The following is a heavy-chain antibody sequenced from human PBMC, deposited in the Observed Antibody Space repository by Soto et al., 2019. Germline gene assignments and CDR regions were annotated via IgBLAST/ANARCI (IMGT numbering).Heavy chain of an antibody. CDR1: GYTFTSYY. V-gene: IGHV1-46*01. CDR3: ARDYTGYGGGDAFDI. D-gene: IGHD4-17*01. J-gene: IGHJ3*02. Sequence: ASVKVSCKASGYTFTSYYMNWVRQAPGQGLEWLGIINPSGGETICAQKFQGRVTMTEDTSTDTAYMELSSLRSDDTAVYYCARDYTGYGGGDAFDIRGQGTMVTVSS. CDR2: INPSGGET.